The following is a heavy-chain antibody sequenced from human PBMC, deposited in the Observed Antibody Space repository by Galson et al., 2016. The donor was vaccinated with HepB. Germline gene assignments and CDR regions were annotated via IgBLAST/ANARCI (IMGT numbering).Heavy chain of an antibody. V-gene: IGHV1-69*13. CDR3: ARVGSGDPIDYYYYFYMDV. J-gene: IGHJ6*03. CDR1: GGTFSKYA. CDR2: IVPIFRKA. Sequence: SVKVSCKASGGTFSKYAVSWVRQAPGQGPEWMGGIVPIFRKAHYSQKFQGRLTITADESTSTTYMELSSLTSEDTAVYYCARVGSGDPIDYYYYFYMDVWGKGTTVTVSS. D-gene: IGHD2-21*02.